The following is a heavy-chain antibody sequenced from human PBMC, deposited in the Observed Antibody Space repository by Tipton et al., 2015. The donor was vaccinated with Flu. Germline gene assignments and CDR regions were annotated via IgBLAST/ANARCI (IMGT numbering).Heavy chain of an antibody. CDR2: IYTSGST. CDR1: GGSISSSSYY. Sequence: TLSLTCTVSGGSISSSSYYWSWIRQPAGKGLEWIGRIYTSGSTNYNPSLKSRVTMSVDTSKNQFSLKLSSVTAADTAVYYCARGCDFWSGGEYYFDYWGQGTLVTVSS. CDR3: ARGCDFWSGGEYYFDY. V-gene: IGHV4-61*02. D-gene: IGHD3-3*01. J-gene: IGHJ4*02.